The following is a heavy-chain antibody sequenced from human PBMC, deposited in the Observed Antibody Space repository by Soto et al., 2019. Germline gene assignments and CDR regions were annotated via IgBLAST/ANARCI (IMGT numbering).Heavy chain of an antibody. Sequence: GGSLRLCCAASEFHFSAYGLNWVRMATGRGLEGVSFISTSSSLIYYADSVKGRFTISRDNAKNSLSLRMNSLRAEDTAVYYCARISSSVYYAMDVWGQGTTVTVSS. CDR2: ISTSSSLI. CDR3: ARISSSVYYAMDV. CDR1: EFHFSAYG. V-gene: IGHV3-48*03. D-gene: IGHD3-3*01. J-gene: IGHJ6*02.